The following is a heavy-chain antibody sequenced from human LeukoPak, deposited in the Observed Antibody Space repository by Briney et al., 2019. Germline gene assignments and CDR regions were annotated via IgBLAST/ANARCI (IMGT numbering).Heavy chain of an antibody. CDR3: ARDHGILSDY. J-gene: IGHJ4*02. CDR1: GYSISSGYY. V-gene: IGHV4-38-2*02. D-gene: IGHD5-18*01. CDR2: IYHSGST. Sequence: SETLSLTCTVSGYSISSGYYWGWIRQPPGKGVEWIGSIYHSGSTYYNPSLKSRVTISVDTSKNQFSLKLSSVTAADTAVYYCARDHGILSDYWGQGTLVTVSS.